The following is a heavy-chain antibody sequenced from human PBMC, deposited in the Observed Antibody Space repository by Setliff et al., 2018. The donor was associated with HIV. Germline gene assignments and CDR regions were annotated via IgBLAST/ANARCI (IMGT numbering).Heavy chain of an antibody. V-gene: IGHV3-30*18. Sequence: GGSLRLSCAASGFTFSNSWMTWVRQAPGKGLEWVAVISYDGSNEYYADSVKGRFTISRDNSKNTLYLQMNSLRAEDTAVYYCAKDYSSGWFDYWGQGTLVTVSS. CDR3: AKDYSSGWFDY. CDR2: ISYDGSNE. J-gene: IGHJ4*02. CDR1: GFTFSNSW. D-gene: IGHD6-19*01.